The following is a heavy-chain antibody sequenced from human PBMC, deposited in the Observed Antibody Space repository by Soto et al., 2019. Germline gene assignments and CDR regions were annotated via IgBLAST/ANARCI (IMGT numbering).Heavy chain of an antibody. V-gene: IGHV5-51*01. CDR3: ARGKDSRPRGGLDV. Sequence: PGESLKISCKHSGFNFPTFWIAWVRQMPGKGLEWMGTIYPDDSDTRYSPSFQGQVTISADKSIQTAYLQWGSLKASDSALYYCARGKDSRPRGGLDVWGQGTLVTVSS. CDR1: GFNFPTFW. D-gene: IGHD3-16*01. CDR2: IYPDDSDT. J-gene: IGHJ4*02.